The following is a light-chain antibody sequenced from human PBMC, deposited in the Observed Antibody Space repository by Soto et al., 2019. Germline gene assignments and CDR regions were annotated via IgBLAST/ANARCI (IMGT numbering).Light chain of an antibody. V-gene: IGKV3-20*01. J-gene: IGKJ1*01. Sequence: EIELTQSPGTLSLSPGERATLSCRASQSVTSSYLAWYQQKPGQAPRLLIYGASSRATGIPDRFSGSGSGTDFTLTISRLEPEDFAVYYCQQYGNSRTFGQGTKVEIQ. CDR1: QSVTSSY. CDR3: QQYGNSRT. CDR2: GAS.